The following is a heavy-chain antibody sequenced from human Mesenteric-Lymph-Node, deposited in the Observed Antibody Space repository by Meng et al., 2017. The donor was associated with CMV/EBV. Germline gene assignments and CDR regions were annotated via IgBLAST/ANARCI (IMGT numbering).Heavy chain of an antibody. V-gene: IGHV3-20*04. CDR1: GFTFSSYW. D-gene: IGHD2-2*01. Sequence: GESLKISCAASGFTFSSYWMHWVRQAPGKGLEWVSGINWNGGATYYVDSVKGRFTISRDSAKNSLYLQMNSLRDEDAALYYCARGPYSSSSWSHFDSWGQGTLVTVSS. CDR2: INWNGGAT. CDR3: ARGPYSSSSWSHFDS. J-gene: IGHJ4*02.